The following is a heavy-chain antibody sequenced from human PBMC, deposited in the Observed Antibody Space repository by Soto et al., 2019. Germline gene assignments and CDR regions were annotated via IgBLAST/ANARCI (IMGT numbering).Heavy chain of an antibody. D-gene: IGHD1-26*01. CDR3: AVGNYLAVYHQD. Sequence: HGQLVPSGAEVKKPGASVKVSCTASGFTFTTYDITWVRQAHGQGLEWMGWISTYNGNTNYAQTLQGRVTMTTDTSTSTAYMELRSLRSDDTAAYFCAVGNYLAVYHQDWGQGTLLTVAS. J-gene: IGHJ4*02. CDR2: ISTYNGNT. CDR1: GFTFTTYD. V-gene: IGHV1-18*04.